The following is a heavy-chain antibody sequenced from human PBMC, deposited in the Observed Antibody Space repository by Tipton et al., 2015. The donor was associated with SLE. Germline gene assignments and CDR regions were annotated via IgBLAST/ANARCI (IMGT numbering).Heavy chain of an antibody. J-gene: IGHJ5*02. D-gene: IGHD6-19*01. V-gene: IGHV3-7*03. CDR1: GFTFSSYW. Sequence: SLRLSCAASGFTFSSYWMTWVRQAPGKGLEWVANIKQDGSEKYYVDSVKGRFTISRDNAKNSLYLQMNSLRAEDTAVYYCGKDFGSGWYAGWFDPWGQGTLITVSS. CDR3: GKDFGSGWYAGWFDP. CDR2: IKQDGSEK.